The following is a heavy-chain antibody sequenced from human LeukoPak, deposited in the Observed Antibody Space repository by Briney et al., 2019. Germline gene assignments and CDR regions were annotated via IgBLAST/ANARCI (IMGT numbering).Heavy chain of an antibody. CDR3: ARDFSYFGVVSDYFDY. D-gene: IGHD3-3*01. J-gene: IGHJ4*02. CDR2: IYTSGST. Sequence: SETLSLTCTVSGGSISSYYWSWIRQPAGKGLEWIGRIYTSGSTNYNPSLKSRVTISVDTSKNQFSLKLSSVTAADTAVYYCARDFSYFGVVSDYFDYWGQGTLVTVSS. CDR1: GGSISSYY. V-gene: IGHV4-4*07.